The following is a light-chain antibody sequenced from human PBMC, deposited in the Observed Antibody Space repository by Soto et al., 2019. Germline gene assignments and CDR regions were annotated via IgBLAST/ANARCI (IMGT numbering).Light chain of an antibody. J-gene: IGLJ1*01. V-gene: IGLV2-11*01. CDR2: DVS. CDR3: CSYAGTVYV. Sequence: QSVLTQPPSVSWTPGQSVTIPCTGTSSDFGGYNYVSWYQHHPGKAPNLMIYDVSERLSGVPDRFSGCKSGITASLTISGLQAEDEADYYCCSYAGTVYVFGTGTKVT. CDR1: SSDFGGYNY.